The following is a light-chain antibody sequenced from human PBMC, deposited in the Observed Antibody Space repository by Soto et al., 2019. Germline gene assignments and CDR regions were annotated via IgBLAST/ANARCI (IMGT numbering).Light chain of an antibody. V-gene: IGLV1-51*02. CDR3: GTWDSSLSAGV. CDR2: ENN. J-gene: IGLJ2*01. Sequence: QSVLTQPPSVSAAPGQKVTISCSGSSSNIGNNYVSWYQQVPGTAPKLLIYENNKRPSGIPDRFSGSKSGTSATLCITGLQTGDEADYYCGTWDSSLSAGVFGGGTKLTVL. CDR1: SSNIGNNY.